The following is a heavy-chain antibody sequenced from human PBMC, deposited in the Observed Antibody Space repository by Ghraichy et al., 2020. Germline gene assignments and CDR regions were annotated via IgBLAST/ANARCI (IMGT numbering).Heavy chain of an antibody. J-gene: IGHJ6*02. D-gene: IGHD5-18*01. CDR1: GFTFNGYA. Sequence: GGSLRLSCAASGFTFNGYAMHWVRQAPGKGLEWVSGINGNSGSIGYADSVKGRFTISRDNAKNSLYLQMNSLRAEDTALYYCAKTRTVDTARVLEYGMDVWSQGTTVTVAS. V-gene: IGHV3-9*01. CDR2: INGNSGSI. CDR3: AKTRTVDTARVLEYGMDV.